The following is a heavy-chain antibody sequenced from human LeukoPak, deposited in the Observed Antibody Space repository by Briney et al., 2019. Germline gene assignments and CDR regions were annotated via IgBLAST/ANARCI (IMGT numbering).Heavy chain of an antibody. CDR3: ARDRWSSSSSEGTLDI. V-gene: IGHV1-18*01. CDR2: ISAYNGNT. D-gene: IGHD6-6*01. Sequence: KVSCKASGYTFTSYGISWVRQAPGQGLEWMGWISAYNGNTNYAQKLQGRVTMTTDTSTSTAYMELRSLRSDDTAVYYCARDRWSSSSSEGTLDIWGQGTMVTVSS. J-gene: IGHJ3*02. CDR1: GYTFTSYG.